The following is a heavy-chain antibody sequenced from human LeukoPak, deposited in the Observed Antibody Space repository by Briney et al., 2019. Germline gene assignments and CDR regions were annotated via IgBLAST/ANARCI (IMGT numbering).Heavy chain of an antibody. D-gene: IGHD7-27*01. CDR2: INPNSGGT. Sequence: ASVKVSCKSSGYIFTGYYMHWVRQAPGQGLEWMGWINPNSGGTNYAQKFQGRVTMTRDTSISTAYMELSRLRSDDTAVYYCARDRTGDHDYWGQGTLVTVSS. J-gene: IGHJ4*02. CDR1: GYIFTGYY. V-gene: IGHV1-2*02. CDR3: ARDRTGDHDY.